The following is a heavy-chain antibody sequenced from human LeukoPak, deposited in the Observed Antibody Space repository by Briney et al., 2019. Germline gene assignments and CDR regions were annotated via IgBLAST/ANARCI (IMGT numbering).Heavy chain of an antibody. CDR1: GGSLSTHH. Sequence: SETLSLTCVVSGGSLSTHHWSWIRQSPGRGLEWIGYISDSGSTNYNPSLKSRVTISVDTSKNQFSLMLSSVTAADTAVYYCARVGDYSYGNYWGQGTLVTVSS. CDR2: ISDSGST. V-gene: IGHV4-59*11. D-gene: IGHD5-18*01. J-gene: IGHJ4*02. CDR3: ARVGDYSYGNY.